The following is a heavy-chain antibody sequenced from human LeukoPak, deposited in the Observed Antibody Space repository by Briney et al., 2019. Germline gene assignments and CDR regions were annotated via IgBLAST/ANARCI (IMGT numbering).Heavy chain of an antibody. CDR1: GFTFSSYG. V-gene: IGHV3-30*18. Sequence: GGSLRLSCAASGFTFSSYGMHWVRQAPGKGLEWVAVISYDGSNKYYADSVKGRFTISRDNSKNTLYLQMNSLRAEDTAVYYCAKDRPKQLRGEYYFDYWGQGTLVTVSS. J-gene: IGHJ4*02. D-gene: IGHD5-18*01. CDR3: AKDRPKQLRGEYYFDY. CDR2: ISYDGSNK.